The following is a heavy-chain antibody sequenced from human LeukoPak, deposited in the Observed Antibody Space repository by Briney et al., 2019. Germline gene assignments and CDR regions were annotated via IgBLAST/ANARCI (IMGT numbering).Heavy chain of an antibody. D-gene: IGHD3-22*01. CDR3: AKGGERWYYYDSSGYSFDY. CDR2: IYNDGST. J-gene: IGHJ4*02. CDR1: GFTVSSNY. V-gene: IGHV3-53*01. Sequence: GGSLRLSCAASGFTVSSNYMSWVRQAPGKGLEWVSVIYNDGSTYYADSVKGRFTISRDNSKNTLYLQMNSLRAEDTAVYYCAKGGERWYYYDSSGYSFDYWGQGTLVTVSS.